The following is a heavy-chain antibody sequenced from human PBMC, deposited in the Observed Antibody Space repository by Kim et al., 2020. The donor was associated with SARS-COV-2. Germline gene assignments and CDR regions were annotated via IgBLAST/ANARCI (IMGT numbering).Heavy chain of an antibody. Sequence: GGSLRLSCAASGFTLSSYSMHWVRQATGKGLEWVAVIWYDGSKEYYADSVKGRFSISREKSKNMLDLQMNSLRDEDTAVYYCAKDNERGAFDIWGQGTMVTVFS. V-gene: IGHV3-33*03. D-gene: IGHD2-8*01. CDR2: IWYDGSKE. CDR3: AKDNERGAFDI. J-gene: IGHJ3*02. CDR1: GFTLSSYS.